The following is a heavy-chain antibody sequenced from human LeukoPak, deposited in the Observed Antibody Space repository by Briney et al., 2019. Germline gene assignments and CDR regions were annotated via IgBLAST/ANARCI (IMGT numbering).Heavy chain of an antibody. J-gene: IGHJ4*02. CDR3: ARESGGITFGGVIVYFDY. CDR2: IIPILGIA. Sequence: SVKVSGNASGGTFCSYAISWVRQAPGQGLEWMGRIIPILGIANYAQKFQGRVTITADKSTSTAYMELSSLRSEDTAVYYCARESGGITFGGVIVYFDYWGQGTLVTVSS. CDR1: GGTFCSYA. V-gene: IGHV1-69*04. D-gene: IGHD3-16*02.